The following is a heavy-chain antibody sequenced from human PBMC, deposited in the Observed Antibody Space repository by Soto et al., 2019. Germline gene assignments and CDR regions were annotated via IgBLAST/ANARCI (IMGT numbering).Heavy chain of an antibody. J-gene: IGHJ4*02. D-gene: IGHD3-10*01. CDR3: VGGMVPHY. V-gene: IGHV5-51*01. CDR1: GYSFASYW. CDR2: IYPGDCDT. Sequence: VFLNISYPGSGYSFASYWIGWVRQMPGKGLEWMGIIYPGDCDTRYSPSFQGQVTISADKSISTAYLQWSSLKASDTAMYYCVGGMVPHYWGQGTLVTVSS.